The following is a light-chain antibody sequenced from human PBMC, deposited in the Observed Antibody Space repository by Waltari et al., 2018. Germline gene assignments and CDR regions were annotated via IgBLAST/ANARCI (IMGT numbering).Light chain of an antibody. CDR2: DAS. CDR3: QQRSNWPLT. CDR1: QSVSSY. V-gene: IGKV3-11*01. J-gene: IGKJ4*01. Sequence: EMVLTQSPATRSLSPGERATLSCRASQSVSSYLAWYQQKPGQAPRLLIYDASNRATGIPARFSGSGSGTDFTLTISSLEPEDFAVYYCQQRSNWPLTFGGGTKVEIK.